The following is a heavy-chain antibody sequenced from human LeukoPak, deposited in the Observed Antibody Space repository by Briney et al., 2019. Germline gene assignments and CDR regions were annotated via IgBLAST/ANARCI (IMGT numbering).Heavy chain of an antibody. CDR2: INSDGSSI. CDR3: AREGRVSGYDFDC. Sequence: GGSLRLSCAASGFTFSSYWMPWVRQAPWKGLVWVSRINSDGSSITYADSVKGRFTISRDNAKNTLYLQMNSLRVEDTAVYYCAREGRVSGYDFDCWGQGTLVTVSS. V-gene: IGHV3-74*03. CDR1: GFTFSSYW. J-gene: IGHJ4*02. D-gene: IGHD5-12*01.